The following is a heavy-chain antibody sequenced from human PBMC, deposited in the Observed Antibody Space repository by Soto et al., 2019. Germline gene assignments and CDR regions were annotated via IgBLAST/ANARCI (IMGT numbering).Heavy chain of an antibody. V-gene: IGHV4-61*01. CDR2: IYYSGST. Sequence: SEPLSLTYTVSGVTVISGSYYRSRIRQPPGKGLEWIGYIYYSGSTNYNPSLKSRVTISVDTSKNQFSLKLSSVTAADTAVYYCARDRAVTTFFAEDYYYYYGMDVWGQGTTVTVSS. CDR1: GVTVISGSYY. D-gene: IGHD4-17*01. CDR3: ARDRAVTTFFAEDYYYYYGMDV. J-gene: IGHJ6*02.